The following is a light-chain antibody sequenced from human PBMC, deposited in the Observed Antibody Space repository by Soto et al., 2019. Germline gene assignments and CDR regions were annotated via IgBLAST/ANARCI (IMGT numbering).Light chain of an antibody. CDR1: QRVRSSH. J-gene: IGKJ1*01. Sequence: EIVLTQSPGTLSLSPGERATLSCRASQRVRSSHLAWYQQKPGQPPRLLIYGASGRATGIPDRFSGSGSGTDFTLTINRLEPEDFAVYYCQQYDSSPQTFGQGTKVEIK. CDR2: GAS. CDR3: QQYDSSPQT. V-gene: IGKV3-20*01.